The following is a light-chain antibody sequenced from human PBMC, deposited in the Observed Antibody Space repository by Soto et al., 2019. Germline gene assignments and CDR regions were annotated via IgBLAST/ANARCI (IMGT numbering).Light chain of an antibody. J-gene: IGKJ5*01. V-gene: IGKV1-12*01. CDR2: DAS. CDR3: QHYVERSPIT. Sequence: DIQMTQSPSSVSASVGDRVTITCRASQGISSWLAWYQQKPGKAPKLLIYDASSLESGVPSRFSGSGSGADFTLTISRLEPEDFALYYCQHYVERSPITFGQGTRLEIK. CDR1: QGISSW.